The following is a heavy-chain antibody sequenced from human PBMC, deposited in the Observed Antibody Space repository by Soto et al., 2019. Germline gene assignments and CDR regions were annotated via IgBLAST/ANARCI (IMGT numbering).Heavy chain of an antibody. J-gene: IGHJ2*01. V-gene: IGHV1-18*01. CDR2: ISAYNGNT. CDR3: ARGNHRWLQLWYFDL. D-gene: IGHD5-12*01. CDR1: GYTFTSYG. Sequence: ASVKVSCKASGYTFTSYGISWVRQAPGQGLEWMGWISAYNGNTNYAQKLQGRVTITADESTSTAYMELSSLRSEDTAVYYCARGNHRWLQLWYFDLWGRGTLVTVSS.